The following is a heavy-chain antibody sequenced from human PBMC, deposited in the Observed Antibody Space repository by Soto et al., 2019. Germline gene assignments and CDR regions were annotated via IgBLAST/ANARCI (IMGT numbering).Heavy chain of an antibody. J-gene: IGHJ5*02. Sequence: GASVKVSCKASGGTFSSYAISWVRQAPGQGLEWMGGIIPIFGTANYAQKFQGRVTITADKSTSTAYMELSSLRSEDTAVYYCARDHYLGPLSGWFDPWGQGTLVTVSS. CDR1: GGTFSSYA. CDR3: ARDHYLGPLSGWFDP. CDR2: IIPIFGTA. V-gene: IGHV1-69*06. D-gene: IGHD3-3*01.